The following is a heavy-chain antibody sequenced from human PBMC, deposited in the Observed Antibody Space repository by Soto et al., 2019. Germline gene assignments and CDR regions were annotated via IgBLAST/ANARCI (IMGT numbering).Heavy chain of an antibody. CDR2: IDPSDSYT. CDR3: ASPLGYYDSSGLRRDAFDI. D-gene: IGHD3-22*01. V-gene: IGHV5-10-1*01. CDR1: GYIFTSYW. J-gene: IGHJ3*02. Sequence: GESLKISCNGSGYIFTSYWISWVRQMPGKGLEWMGRIDPSDSYTNYSPSFQGHVTISADKSISTAYLQWSSLKASDTAMYYCASPLGYYDSSGLRRDAFDIWGQGTMVTVSS.